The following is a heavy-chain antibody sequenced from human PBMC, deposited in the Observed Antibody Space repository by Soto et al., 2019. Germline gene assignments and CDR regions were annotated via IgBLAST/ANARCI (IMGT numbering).Heavy chain of an antibody. D-gene: IGHD4-4*01. CDR2: MYNSGNT. V-gene: IGHV4-31*03. J-gene: IGHJ5*02. CDR1: GGSISSVGYY. CDR3: ARWGNSNWFDP. Sequence: QVQLQESGPGLVKPSQTLSLTCTVSGGSISSVGYYWSWIRQHPGKGLEWIGYMYNSGNTYYNPSLKSRVTISGDTSKNQFSLKLSSVTAADTAVYYCARWGNSNWFDPWGQGTLVTVSS.